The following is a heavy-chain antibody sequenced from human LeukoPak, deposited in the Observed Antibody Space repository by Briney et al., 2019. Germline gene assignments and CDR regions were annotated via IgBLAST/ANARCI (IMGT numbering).Heavy chain of an antibody. CDR1: GYTFTTYD. J-gene: IGHJ4*02. CDR3: ARVGTGTRSFDY. D-gene: IGHD1/OR15-1a*01. CDR2: ISAYNGYT. V-gene: IGHV1-18*01. Sequence: ASVTVSCKTSGYTFTTYDINWVRQAPGQGLEWMGRISAYNGYTNYGQKLQGRVTMTTDTSTSTAYMELRSLRSDDTAVYYCARVGTGTRSFDYWGQGTLVTVCS.